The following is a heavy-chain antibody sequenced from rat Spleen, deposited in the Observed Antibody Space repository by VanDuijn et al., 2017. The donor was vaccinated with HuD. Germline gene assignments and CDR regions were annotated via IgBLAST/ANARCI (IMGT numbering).Heavy chain of an antibody. D-gene: IGHD1-10*01. CDR1: GFIFSNYY. J-gene: IGHJ3*01. V-gene: IGHV5-20*01. Sequence: EVQLVESGGGLVQPRRSLKLSCAASGFIFSNYYMAWVRQAPKKGLEWVATISDSGNRIYYPDSVKGRFTISRDNAKSSLYLQMNSLKSEDTATYYCTTENYWFAYWGQGTLVTVSS. CDR2: ISDSGNRI. CDR3: TTENYWFAY.